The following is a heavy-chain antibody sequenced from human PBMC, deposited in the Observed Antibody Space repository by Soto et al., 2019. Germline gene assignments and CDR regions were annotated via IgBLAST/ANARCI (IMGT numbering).Heavy chain of an antibody. J-gene: IGHJ6*02. CDR1: GGTFSSYA. Sequence: SVKVSCKASGGTFSSYAISWVRQAPGQGLEWMGGIIPIFGTANYAQKFQGRVTITADESTSTAYMELSSLRSEDTAVYYCARVEERVVVVPAAMYGMDVWGQGTTVTV. CDR3: ARVEERVVVVPAAMYGMDV. CDR2: IIPIFGTA. D-gene: IGHD2-2*01. V-gene: IGHV1-69*13.